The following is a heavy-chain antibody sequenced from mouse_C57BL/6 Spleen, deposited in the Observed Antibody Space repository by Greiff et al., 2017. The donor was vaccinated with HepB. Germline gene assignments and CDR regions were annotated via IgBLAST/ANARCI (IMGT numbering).Heavy chain of an antibody. Sequence: DVQLVESGEGLVKPGGSLKLSCAASGFTFSSYAMSWVRQTPEKRLEWVAYISSGGDYTYYADTVKGRFTISRDNARNTLYLQMSSLKSEDTAMYYCTRVCYGSSYWFDYWGQGTLVTVSA. V-gene: IGHV5-9-1*02. D-gene: IGHD1-1*01. CDR3: TRVCYGSSYWFDY. CDR1: GFTFSSYA. J-gene: IGHJ3*01. CDR2: ISSGGDYT.